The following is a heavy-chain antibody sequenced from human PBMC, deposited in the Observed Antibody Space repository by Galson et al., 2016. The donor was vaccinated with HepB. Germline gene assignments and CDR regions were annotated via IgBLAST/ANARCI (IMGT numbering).Heavy chain of an antibody. CDR3: ARTLMGTYELDY. CDR1: GYTFTRYA. CDR2: INGGDSDR. Sequence: SVKVSCKASGYTFTRYAIHWVRQAPGQRLEWMGWINGGDSDRGYSRVFQDRLAITTDTSASTAYVELSDLAPEDTAVYFCARTLMGTYELDYWGQGTLVTVSS. V-gene: IGHV1-3*01. J-gene: IGHJ4*02. D-gene: IGHD3-22*01.